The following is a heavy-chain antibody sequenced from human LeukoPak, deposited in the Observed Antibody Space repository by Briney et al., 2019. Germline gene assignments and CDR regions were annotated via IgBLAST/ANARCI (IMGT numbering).Heavy chain of an antibody. J-gene: IGHJ4*02. CDR1: GFTFDDYA. CDR2: ISWNSGSI. CDR3: ATETG. V-gene: IGHV3-9*01. Sequence: PGRSLRLSCAASGFTFDDYAMHWVRQAPGKGLEWVSGISWNSGSIGYADSVKGRFTISRDNAKNSLYLQMNSLRAEDTALYYCATETGWGQGTLVTVSS.